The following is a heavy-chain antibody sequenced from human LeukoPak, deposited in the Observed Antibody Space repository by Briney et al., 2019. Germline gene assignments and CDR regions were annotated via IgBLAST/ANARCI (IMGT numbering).Heavy chain of an antibody. CDR1: GFTFSSYW. V-gene: IGHV3-7*01. J-gene: IGHJ4*02. CDR3: ARVGGYDILTGYYGRYFDY. D-gene: IGHD3-9*01. CDR2: IKQDGSEK. Sequence: SGGSLRLSCAASGFTFSSYWMSWVRQAPGKGLEWVANIKQDGSEKYYVDSVKGRFTISRDNAKNSLYLQMNSLRAEDTAVYYCARVGGYDILTGYYGRYFDYWGQGTLVTVSS.